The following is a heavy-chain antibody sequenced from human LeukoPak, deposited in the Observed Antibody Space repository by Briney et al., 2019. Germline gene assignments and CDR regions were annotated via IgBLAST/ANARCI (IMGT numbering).Heavy chain of an antibody. V-gene: IGHV1-2*02. CDR1: GYTFTGYY. Sequence: GASVKVSCKASGYTFTGYYMHWVRQAPGQGLEWMGWINPNSGGTNYAQKFQGRVTMTRDTSISTAYMELSRLRSDDTAVYYCARDYYDILTGYYKNEYYFDYWGQGTLVTVPS. CDR2: INPNSGGT. J-gene: IGHJ4*02. D-gene: IGHD3-9*01. CDR3: ARDYYDILTGYYKNEYYFDY.